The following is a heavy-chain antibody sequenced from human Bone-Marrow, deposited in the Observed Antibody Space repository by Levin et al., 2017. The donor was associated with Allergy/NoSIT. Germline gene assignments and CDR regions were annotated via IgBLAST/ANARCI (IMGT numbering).Heavy chain of an antibody. Sequence: ASVKVSCKASGYTFTTTFYMHWVRQAPGQGLEWIGIINPSDGTASYAQKFRGRVTMTTDTSTTTAYMDLRSLTSEDTAVYYCAGDYTLVVAPFDYWGQGTVVTVSS. J-gene: IGHJ4*02. D-gene: IGHD2-8*02. CDR1: GYTFTTTFY. V-gene: IGHV1-46*01. CDR2: INPSDGTA. CDR3: AGDYTLVVAPFDY.